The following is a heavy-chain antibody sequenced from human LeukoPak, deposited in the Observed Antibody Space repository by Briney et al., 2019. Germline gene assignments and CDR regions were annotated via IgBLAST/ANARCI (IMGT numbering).Heavy chain of an antibody. CDR1: GGSFSGYY. J-gene: IGHJ6*02. CDR3: ARWIVVVPAAPTYYYYGMDV. Sequence: SETLSLTCAVYGGSFSGYYWSWIRQPPGKGLEWIGEINHSGSTNYNPSLKSRVTISVDTSKNQFSLKLSSVTAADTAVYYCARWIVVVPAAPTYYYYGMDVWGQGTTVTVSS. D-gene: IGHD2-2*01. CDR2: INHSGST. V-gene: IGHV4-34*01.